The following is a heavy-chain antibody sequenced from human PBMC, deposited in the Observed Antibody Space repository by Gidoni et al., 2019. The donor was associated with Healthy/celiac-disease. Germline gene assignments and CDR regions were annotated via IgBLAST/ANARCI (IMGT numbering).Heavy chain of an antibody. J-gene: IGHJ3*02. D-gene: IGHD3-16*01. CDR3: ARFGKGLYAFDI. CDR1: GLTFSSYS. V-gene: IGHV3-21*01. CDR2: ISSSSSYI. Sequence: EVQLVESGGGLVKLGGSLKLSLTASGLTFSSYSLNWVRQAPGKGLEWVSSISSSSSYIYYADSVKGRFTISRDNAKNSLYLQMNSLRAEDTAVYYCARFGKGLYAFDIWGQGTMVTVSS.